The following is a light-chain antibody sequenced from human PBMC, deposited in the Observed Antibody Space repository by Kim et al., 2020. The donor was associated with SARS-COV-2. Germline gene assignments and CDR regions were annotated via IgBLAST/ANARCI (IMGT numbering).Light chain of an antibody. CDR3: SSYTTSGTLV. Sequence: GQSITSSCTGTSSDVGAYNHVSWYQQHPGRAPKLIIYEDFNRPSGVSDRLSGSKSGNTASLTISGLQAEDESDYYCSSYTTSGTLVFGTGTKVTVL. V-gene: IGLV2-14*01. CDR2: EDF. J-gene: IGLJ1*01. CDR1: SSDVGAYNH.